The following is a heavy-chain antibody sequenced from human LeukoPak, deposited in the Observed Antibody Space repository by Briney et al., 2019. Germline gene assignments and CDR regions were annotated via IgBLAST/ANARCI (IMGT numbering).Heavy chain of an antibody. J-gene: IGHJ5*02. CDR3: ARLGCGIAAAGTCNWFDP. CDR1: GGSISSYY. Sequence: PSETLSLTCTVSGGSISSYYWSWIRLPPGKGLEWIGYINYSGSTNYNPSLKSRVTISVDTSKNQFSLKLSSVTAADTAVYYCARLGCGIAAAGTCNWFDPWGQGTLVTVSS. D-gene: IGHD6-13*01. CDR2: INYSGST. V-gene: IGHV4-59*01.